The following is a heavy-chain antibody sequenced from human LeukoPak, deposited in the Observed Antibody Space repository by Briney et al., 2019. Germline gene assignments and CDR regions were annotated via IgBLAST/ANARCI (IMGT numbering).Heavy chain of an antibody. CDR1: GFTFDDYS. J-gene: IGHJ4*02. CDR3: AKGSLIAASGTLFDF. V-gene: IGHV3-9*01. Sequence: GGSLRLSCAAPGFTFDDYSMHWVRQSPGKGLEWLSGLGWNGDIIDYADSVKGRFTISRDNAKSSLYLQMDSLKTEDTALYYCAKGSLIAASGTLFDFWGQGTRVTVSS. D-gene: IGHD6-13*01. CDR2: LGWNGDII.